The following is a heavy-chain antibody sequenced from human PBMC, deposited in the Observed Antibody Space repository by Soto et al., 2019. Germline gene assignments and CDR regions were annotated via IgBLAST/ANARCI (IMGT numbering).Heavy chain of an antibody. CDR2: MNPNSGNT. CDR1: GYTFRDYD. Sequence: QVQLVQSGAAVKKPGASVRVSCKASGYTFRDYDINWVRQATGQGLEWIGWMNPNSGNTGYAQKFQGRVTMTRDTSINTADMELSNLDSEDTAVYYCARDHRFNWNDEGWFDPWGQGTLVTVSS. J-gene: IGHJ5*02. CDR3: ARDHRFNWNDEGWFDP. D-gene: IGHD1-20*01. V-gene: IGHV1-8*01.